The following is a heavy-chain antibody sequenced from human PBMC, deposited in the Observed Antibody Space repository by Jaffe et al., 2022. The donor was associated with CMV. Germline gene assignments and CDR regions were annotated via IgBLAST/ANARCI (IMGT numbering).Heavy chain of an antibody. CDR2: IYPGDSDT. J-gene: IGHJ3*02. D-gene: IGHD5-18*01. CDR3: ARPVDTAMVGYAFDI. CDR1: GYSFTSYW. V-gene: IGHV5-51*01. Sequence: EVQLVQSGAEVKKPGESLKISCKGSGYSFTSYWIGWVRQMPGKGLEWMGIIYPGDSDTRYSPSFQGQVTISADKSISTAYLQWSSLKASDTAMYYCARPVDTAMVGYAFDIWGQGTMVTVSS.